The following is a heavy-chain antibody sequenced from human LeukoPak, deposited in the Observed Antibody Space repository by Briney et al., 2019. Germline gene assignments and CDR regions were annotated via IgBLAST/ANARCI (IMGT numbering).Heavy chain of an antibody. CDR1: EFSFSSYE. Sequence: GGSLRLSCTASEFSFSSYEINWVRQAPGKGLEWVSYISSSGSPIYYADSVKGRFTISRDNAKNSVYLQLNSLRDEDTAVYYCARVSYSGGVYWGQGTLVTVSS. V-gene: IGHV3-48*03. CDR3: ARVSYSGGVY. CDR2: ISSSGSPI. D-gene: IGHD6-25*01. J-gene: IGHJ4*02.